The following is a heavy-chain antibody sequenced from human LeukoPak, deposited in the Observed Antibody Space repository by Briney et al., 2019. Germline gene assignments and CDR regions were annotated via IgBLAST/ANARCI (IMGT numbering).Heavy chain of an antibody. CDR3: APSSDYYQH. CDR2: INHSGST. J-gene: IGHJ1*01. V-gene: IGHV4-34*01. D-gene: IGHD2-2*01. Sequence: SETLSLTCAGYGGSFSAYYWSWIRQPPGKGLEWIGEINHSGSTNYNPSLKGRVTISVDTSQNQVSLKVSSVTAADKAVYYCAPSSDYYQHCGQGTLVTVSS. CDR1: GGSFSAYY.